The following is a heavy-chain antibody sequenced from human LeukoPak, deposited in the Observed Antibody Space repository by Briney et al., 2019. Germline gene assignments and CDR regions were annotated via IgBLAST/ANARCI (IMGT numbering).Heavy chain of an antibody. CDR3: ARSTIVDTAMVTSSYLDY. Sequence: ASVKVSCKASRYTFTSYYMHWVRQAPGQGLEWMGIINPSGGSTSYAQKFQGRVTMTRDTSTSTVYMELSSLRSEDTAVYYCARSTIVDTAMVTSSYLDYWGQGTLVTVSS. J-gene: IGHJ4*02. CDR1: RYTFTSYY. V-gene: IGHV1-46*01. CDR2: INPSGGST. D-gene: IGHD5-18*01.